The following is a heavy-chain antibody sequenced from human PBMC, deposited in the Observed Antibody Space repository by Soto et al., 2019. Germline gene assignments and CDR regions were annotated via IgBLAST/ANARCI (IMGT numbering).Heavy chain of an antibody. CDR2: INHSGST. V-gene: IGHV4-34*01. D-gene: IGHD2-15*01. CDR1: GGSFSGYY. Sequence: PSETLSLTCAVYGGSFSGYYWSWIRQPPGKGLEWIGEINHSGSTNYNPSLKSRVTISVDTSKNQFSLKLSSVTAADTAVYYCARGPLCSGGSCYSIRWFDPWGQGTLVTVS. J-gene: IGHJ5*02. CDR3: ARGPLCSGGSCYSIRWFDP.